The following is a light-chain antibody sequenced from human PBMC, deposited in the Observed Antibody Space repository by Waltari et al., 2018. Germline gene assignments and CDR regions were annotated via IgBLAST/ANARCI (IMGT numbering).Light chain of an antibody. CDR1: AVNAKY. Sequence: SYDLTQPPSVSVSPGQTARITCSGDAVNAKYVYWFQQRPGQSLVVIIYEDSKRPSGIPERFSGSSSGTVATLTLSGAQVEDDSDYYCFSADSSGNQWVFGGGTRLTVL. V-gene: IGLV3-10*01. J-gene: IGLJ3*02. CDR3: FSADSSGNQWV. CDR2: EDS.